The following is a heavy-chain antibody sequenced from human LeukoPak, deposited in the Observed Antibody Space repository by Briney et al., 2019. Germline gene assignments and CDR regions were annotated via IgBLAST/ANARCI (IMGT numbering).Heavy chain of an antibody. CDR1: GYTFTGYY. CDR2: INPNSGGT. D-gene: IGHD1-26*01. Sequence: ASVKVSCKASGYTFTGYYMHWVRQAPGQGLEWMGWINPNSGGTNYAQKFQGRVTMTRDTSISTAYMELSRLRSDDTAVYYCARGVGVNPGIFDYWGQGTLVTVSS. CDR3: ARGVGVNPGIFDY. V-gene: IGHV1-2*02. J-gene: IGHJ4*02.